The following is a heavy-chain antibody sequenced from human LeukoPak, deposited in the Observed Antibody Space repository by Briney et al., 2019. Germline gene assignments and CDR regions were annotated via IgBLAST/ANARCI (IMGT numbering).Heavy chain of an antibody. J-gene: IGHJ4*02. D-gene: IGHD6-13*01. CDR2: IYYSGST. V-gene: IGHV4-31*03. CDR3: ARDGIAAPLDY. CDR1: GGSISSGGYY. Sequence: SSETLSRTCTVSGGSISSGGYYWSWIRQHPGKGLEWIGYIYYSGSTYYNPSLKSRVTISVDTSKNQFSLKLSSVTAADTAVYYCARDGIAAPLDYWGQGTLVTVSS.